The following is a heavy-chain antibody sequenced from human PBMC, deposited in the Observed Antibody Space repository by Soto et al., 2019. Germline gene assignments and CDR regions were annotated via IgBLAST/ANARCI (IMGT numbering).Heavy chain of an antibody. CDR1: GYTLTELS. D-gene: IGHD6-13*01. J-gene: IGHJ3*02. CDR2: FDPEDGET. V-gene: IGHV1-24*01. Sequence: ASVKVSCKVSGYTLTELSMHWVRQAPGKGLEWMGGFDPEDGETIYAQKFQGRVTMTEDTSTDTAYMELSSLRSEDTAVYYCATSKAAAGTPGAFDIWGQGTMVTVSS. CDR3: ATSKAAAGTPGAFDI.